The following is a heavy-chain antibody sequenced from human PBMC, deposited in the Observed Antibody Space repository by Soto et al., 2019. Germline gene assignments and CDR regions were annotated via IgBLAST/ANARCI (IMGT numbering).Heavy chain of an antibody. J-gene: IGHJ6*02. CDR2: IDPSDSYT. CDR1: GYSFTSYW. V-gene: IGHV5-10-1*01. CDR3: ARLHRDNYYYYGMDV. D-gene: IGHD4-4*01. Sequence: PGESLKVSCKGSGYSFTSYWISWVRQMPWKGLEWMGRIDPSDSYTNYSPSFQGHVTISADKSISTAYLQWSSLKASDTAMYYCARLHRDNYYYYGMDVWGQGTTVTVSS.